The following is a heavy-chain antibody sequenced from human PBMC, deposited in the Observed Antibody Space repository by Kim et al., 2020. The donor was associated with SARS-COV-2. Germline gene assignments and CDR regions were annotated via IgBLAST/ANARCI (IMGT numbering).Heavy chain of an antibody. CDR3: ASVIAAAGSRVNWFDP. V-gene: IGHV1-18*01. Sequence: ASVKVSCKASGYTFTSYGISWVRQAPGQGLEWMGWISAYNGNTNYAQKLQGRVTMTTDTSTSTAYMELRSLRSDDTAVYYCASVIAAAGSRVNWFDPWGQGTLVTVSS. CDR1: GYTFTSYG. J-gene: IGHJ5*02. CDR2: ISAYNGNT. D-gene: IGHD6-13*01.